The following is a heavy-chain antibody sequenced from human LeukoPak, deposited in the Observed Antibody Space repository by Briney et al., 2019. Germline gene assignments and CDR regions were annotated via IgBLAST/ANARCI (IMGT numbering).Heavy chain of an antibody. CDR2: INPSGGST. CDR1: GYTFTSYY. CDR3: ASGYYYDSSGYSYYFDY. V-gene: IGHV1-46*01. J-gene: IGHJ4*02. D-gene: IGHD3-22*01. Sequence: ASVKVSCKASGYTFTSYYMHWVRQAPGQGLEWMGIINPSGGSTSYAQKFQGRVTITTDESTSTAYMELSSLRSEDTAVYYCASGYYYDSSGYSYYFDYWGQGTLVTVSS.